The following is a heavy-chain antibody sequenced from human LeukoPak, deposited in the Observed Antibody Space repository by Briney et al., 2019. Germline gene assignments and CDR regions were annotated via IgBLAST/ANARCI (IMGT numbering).Heavy chain of an antibody. CDR2: ISGSGGGT. D-gene: IGHD3-22*01. Sequence: GGSLRLSCAASGFSFSTNSMNWVRQAPGKGLEWVSAISGSGGGTYYADSVKGRFTISRDNSKNTLYLQMNSLRAEDTAVYYCAKNKDSSGYYYVSDYFDYWGQGTLVTVSS. V-gene: IGHV3-23*01. CDR3: AKNKDSSGYYYVSDYFDY. J-gene: IGHJ4*02. CDR1: GFSFSTNS.